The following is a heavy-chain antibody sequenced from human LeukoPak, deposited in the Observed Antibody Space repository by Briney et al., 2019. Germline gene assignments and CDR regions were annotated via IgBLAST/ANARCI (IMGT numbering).Heavy chain of an antibody. CDR3: ARATILSAYYRPDAFDI. CDR1: GGSISSSSYY. CDR2: IYYSGST. D-gene: IGHD3-9*01. J-gene: IGHJ3*02. Sequence: SETLSLTCTVSGGSISSSSYYWGWIRQPPGKGLEGIGSIYYSGSTYYNPSLKSRVTISVDMSKNQFSLKLSSVTAADTAVYYCARATILSAYYRPDAFDIWCQGTMVTVSS. V-gene: IGHV4-39*01.